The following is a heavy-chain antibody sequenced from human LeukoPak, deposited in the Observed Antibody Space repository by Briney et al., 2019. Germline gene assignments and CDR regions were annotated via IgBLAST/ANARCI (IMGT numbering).Heavy chain of an antibody. V-gene: IGHV3-30*04. CDR2: ISYDGSSK. CDR1: GFTFSTYA. CDR3: TRGRSGSYYMDV. D-gene: IGHD1-26*01. Sequence: PGGSLRLSCAASGFTFSTYAMHWVRQAPGKGLEWVAVISYDGSSKYYADSVKGRFTISRDNSKNTLYLQMNSLRAEDTAVYYCTRGRSGSYYMDVWGKGTTVTISS. J-gene: IGHJ6*03.